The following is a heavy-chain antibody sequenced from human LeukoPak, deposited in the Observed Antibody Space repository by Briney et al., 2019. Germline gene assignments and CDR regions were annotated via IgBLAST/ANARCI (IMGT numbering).Heavy chain of an antibody. V-gene: IGHV3-30*18. CDR3: AKDGASLKHYGSGSYLDY. D-gene: IGHD3-10*01. J-gene: IGHJ4*02. CDR1: GFTFSSYG. CDR2: ISYDGSNK. Sequence: GGSLRLSCAASGFTFSSYGMHWVRQAPGKGLEWVAVISYDGSNKYYADSVKGRFTISRDNSKNTLYLQMNSLRAEDTAVYYCAKDGASLKHYGSGSYLDYWGQGTLVTVSS.